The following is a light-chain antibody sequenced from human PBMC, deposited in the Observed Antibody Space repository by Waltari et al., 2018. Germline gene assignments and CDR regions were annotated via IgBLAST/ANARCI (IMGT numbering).Light chain of an antibody. CDR3: ASYASTRKV. CDR2: GVY. CDR1: SRDVGGYNY. V-gene: IGLV2-8*01. J-gene: IGLJ3*02. Sequence: QSALTQPPSASGSPGQSVTISCTGRSRDVGGYNYVSWYQQHPGKAPQFMLFGVYTRPSGVPNRFSGSKSGNTASLTVSGLQAEDEADYFCASYASTRKVFGGGTKLTVL.